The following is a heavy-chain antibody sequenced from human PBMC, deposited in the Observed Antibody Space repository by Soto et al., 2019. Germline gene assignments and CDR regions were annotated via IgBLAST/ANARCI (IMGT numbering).Heavy chain of an antibody. CDR1: GFTFSNAW. CDR3: TTDENSSRWYDWFDP. CDR2: IKSKTDGGTT. J-gene: IGHJ5*02. V-gene: IGHV3-15*01. D-gene: IGHD6-13*01. Sequence: EVQLVESGGGLVKPGGSLRLSCAASGFTFSNAWMSWVRQAPGKGLEWVGRIKSKTDGGTTDYAAPVKGRFTISRGDSKNTLYLQMNSLKTEDTAVYYCTTDENSSRWYDWFDPWGQGNLVTVSS.